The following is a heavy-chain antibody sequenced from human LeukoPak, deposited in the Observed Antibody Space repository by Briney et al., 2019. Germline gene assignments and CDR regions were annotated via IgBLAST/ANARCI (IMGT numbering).Heavy chain of an antibody. V-gene: IGHV3-11*01. D-gene: IGHD3-22*01. CDR3: ARDIFPRYYYDSSGYYHYYYGMDV. CDR1: GFPFSHYY. CDR2: ISSSGSNI. Sequence: GGSVRLSCGASGFPFSHYYVRWLRHARGEGREGGFYISSSGSNIYYADSVKGRFTISRDNAKNSLYLQMNSLRAEDTAVYYCARDIFPRYYYDSSGYYHYYYGMDVWGQGTTVTVSS. J-gene: IGHJ6*02.